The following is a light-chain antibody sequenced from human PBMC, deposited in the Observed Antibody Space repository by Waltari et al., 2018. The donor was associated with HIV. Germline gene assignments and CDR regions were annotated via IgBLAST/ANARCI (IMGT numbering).Light chain of an antibody. CDR2: GDP. CDR3: QSFDTTFRGWRV. CDR1: TSNLGSGFD. Sequence: QSLLTQPPSVSGAPGHNVTISCTGTTSNLGSGFDVHWYQFLPGTAPKLLIYGDPILPSGVHDRFSGAKTDTTASLAITGLQAEDEGEYFCQSFDTTFRGWRVFGGGTQLTVL. J-gene: IGLJ3*02. V-gene: IGLV1-40*01.